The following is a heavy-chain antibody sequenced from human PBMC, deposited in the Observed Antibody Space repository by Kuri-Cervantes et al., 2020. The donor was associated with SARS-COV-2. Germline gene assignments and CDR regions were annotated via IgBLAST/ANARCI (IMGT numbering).Heavy chain of an antibody. J-gene: IGHJ6*03. CDR3: ARRVRESLYYYYMDV. CDR2: IFPGDSDT. V-gene: IGHV5-51*01. CDR1: GYSFSTYW. Sequence: GESLKISCKGYGYSFSTYWIGWVRQMPGHGLEWMGIIFPGDSDTRYSPSFQGQVTISADKSISTAYLQWSSLKASDTAMYYCARRVRESLYYYYMDVWGKGTTVTVSS. D-gene: IGHD3-16*01.